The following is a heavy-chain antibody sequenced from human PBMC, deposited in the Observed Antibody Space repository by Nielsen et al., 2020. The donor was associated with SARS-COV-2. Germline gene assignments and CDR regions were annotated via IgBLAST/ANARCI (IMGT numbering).Heavy chain of an antibody. D-gene: IGHD3-10*01. CDR3: ARGRFITMVRGGPLHYYYGMDV. V-gene: IGHV1-8*01. J-gene: IGHJ6*02. Sequence: WVRQAPGQGLEWMGWMNPNSGNTGYAQKFQGRVTMTRNTSISTAYMELSSLRSEDTAVYYCARGRFITMVRGGPLHYYYGMDVWGQGTTVTVSS. CDR2: MNPNSGNT.